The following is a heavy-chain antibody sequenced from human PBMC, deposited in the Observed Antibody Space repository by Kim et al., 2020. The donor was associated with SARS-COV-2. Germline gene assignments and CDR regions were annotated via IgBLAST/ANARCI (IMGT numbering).Heavy chain of an antibody. CDR1: GGTFSSYT. V-gene: IGHV1-69*04. J-gene: IGHJ4*02. CDR2: IVPFVDIT. CDR3: ARDPGGLAAGTLDN. D-gene: IGHD6-13*01. Sequence: SVKVSCKTSGGTFSSYTICWVRQAPGQGLEWLGRIVPFVDITNYAQKFQGRITITADKSTNTAYMELSSLTSEDTAVYFCARDPGGLAAGTLDNWGQGALLIVSS.